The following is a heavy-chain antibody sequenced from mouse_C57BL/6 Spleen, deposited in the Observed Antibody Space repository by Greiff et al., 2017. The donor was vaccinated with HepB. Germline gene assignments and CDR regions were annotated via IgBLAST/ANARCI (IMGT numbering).Heavy chain of an antibody. CDR1: GFTFSSYG. J-gene: IGHJ3*01. Sequence: EVKLMESGGDLVKPGGSLKLSCAASGFTFSSYGMSWVRQTPDKRLEWVATISSGGSYTYYPDSVKGRFTISRDNAKNTLYLQMSSLKSEDTAMYYCARHGGYSNYPWFAYWGQGTLVTVSA. D-gene: IGHD2-5*01. V-gene: IGHV5-6*01. CDR3: ARHGGYSNYPWFAY. CDR2: ISSGGSYT.